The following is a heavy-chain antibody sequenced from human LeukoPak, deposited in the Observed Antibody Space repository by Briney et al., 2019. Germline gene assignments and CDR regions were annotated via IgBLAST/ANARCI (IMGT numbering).Heavy chain of an antibody. J-gene: IGHJ4*02. CDR2: IYYSGST. CDR3: ASLYSGYALGDY. V-gene: IGHV4-39*01. CDR1: GGSISSSCYY. Sequence: SETLSLTCTVSGGSISSSCYYWGWIRQPPGKGLEWIGSIYYSGSTYYNPSLKSRVTISVDASKNQFSLKLSSVTAADTAVYYCASLYSGYALGDYWGQGTLVTVS. D-gene: IGHD5-12*01.